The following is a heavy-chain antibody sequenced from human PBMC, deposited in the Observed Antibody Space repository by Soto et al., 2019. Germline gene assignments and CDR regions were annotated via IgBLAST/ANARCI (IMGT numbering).Heavy chain of an antibody. J-gene: IGHJ4*02. CDR1: GGSFSGYY. CDR2: INHSGST. V-gene: IGHV4-34*01. D-gene: IGHD2-21*02. Sequence: PSETLSLTCAVYGGSFSGYYWSWIRQPPGKGLEWIGEINHSGSTNYNPSLKSRVTISVDTSKNQFSLKLSSVTAADTAVYYCARTYCGGDCPYWGQGTLVTVSS. CDR3: ARTYCGGDCPY.